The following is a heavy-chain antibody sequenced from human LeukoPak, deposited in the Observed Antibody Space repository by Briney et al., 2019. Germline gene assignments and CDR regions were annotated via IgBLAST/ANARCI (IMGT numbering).Heavy chain of an antibody. D-gene: IGHD2-15*01. J-gene: IGHJ4*02. V-gene: IGHV4-30-2*01. CDR2: IYHSGST. CDR1: GGSISSGGYS. CDR3: ATLADCSGGSCYYGFDY. Sequence: ASQTLSLTCAVSGGSISSGGYSWSWIRQPPGKGLEWIVYIYHSGSTYYNPSLKSRVTISVDRSKNQFSLKLSSVTAADTAVYYCATLADCSGGSCYYGFDYWGQGTLVTVSS.